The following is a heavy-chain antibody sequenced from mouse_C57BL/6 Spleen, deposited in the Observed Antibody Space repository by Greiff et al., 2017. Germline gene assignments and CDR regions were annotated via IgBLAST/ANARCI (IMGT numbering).Heavy chain of an antibody. CDR1: GYAFSSSW. CDR2: IYPGDGDT. J-gene: IGHJ2*01. Sequence: VQLQQSGPELVKPGASVKISCKASGYAFSSSWMNWVKQRPGKGLEWIGRIYPGDGDTNYNGKFKGKATLTADKSSSTADMQLSSLTSEDSAVYFCASNWDYFDYWGQGTTLTVSS. CDR3: ASNWDYFDY. V-gene: IGHV1-82*01. D-gene: IGHD4-1*01.